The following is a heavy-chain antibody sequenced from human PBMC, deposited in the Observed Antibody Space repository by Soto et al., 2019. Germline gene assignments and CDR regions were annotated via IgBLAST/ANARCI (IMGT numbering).Heavy chain of an antibody. CDR1: GGSLSDYY. CDR3: ARGRDEYKLGNV. J-gene: IGHJ6*02. D-gene: IGHD1-1*01. CDR2: IHPSGST. V-gene: IGHV4-34*01. Sequence: QVRLQQWGAGLLKPSETLSLTCAVSGGSLSDYYWPWIRQSPGKGLEWIGEIHPSGSTYYNPSLRSRVTISVDTSKNQFYLKLTSLTAADTAIYYCARGRDEYKLGNVWGHGTTVTVSS.